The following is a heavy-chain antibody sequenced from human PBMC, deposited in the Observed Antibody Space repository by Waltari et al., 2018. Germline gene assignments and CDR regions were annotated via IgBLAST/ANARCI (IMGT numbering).Heavy chain of an antibody. CDR1: GFTFSDAW. D-gene: IGHD3-10*01. J-gene: IGHJ5*02. Sequence: EVQLVESGGALIKPGGSLRLSCTTSGFTFSDAWMTWVRQGPGKGVWRVGHIKSKTDGGTTDYAAPMKGRFTISRDDSKETLYLQMTGLKTEDTAVYYCSRDLWRPGIFFSGDLPWGQGTLVSVSS. CDR2: IKSKTDGGTT. CDR3: SRDLWRPGIFFSGDLP. V-gene: IGHV3-15*02.